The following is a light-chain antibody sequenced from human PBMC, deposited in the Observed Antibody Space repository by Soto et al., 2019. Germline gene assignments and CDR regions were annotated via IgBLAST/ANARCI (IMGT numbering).Light chain of an antibody. CDR2: GAS. Sequence: EIVLTQSPGTLSLSPGERATLSCRASQSVSTYLAWYQQKTGQAPRLLIYGASSRAPGIPDRFSGSGSGTDFTLTISRLEPEDLEVYYCQQYGSSRTFGQGTKVEIK. CDR3: QQYGSSRT. V-gene: IGKV3-20*01. J-gene: IGKJ1*01. CDR1: QSVSTY.